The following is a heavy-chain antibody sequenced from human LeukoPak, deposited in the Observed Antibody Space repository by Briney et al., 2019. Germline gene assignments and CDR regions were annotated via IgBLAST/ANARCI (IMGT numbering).Heavy chain of an antibody. Sequence: PSETLSLTCTVSGVSISSSNSYWGWIRQPPGKGLEWIGSIYYSGNTYYNASLKSQVSISIDTSKNQFSLKLSSVTAADTAVYYCARSSAYFDWLLSSYYYYMDVWGKGTTVTVSS. CDR2: IYYSGNT. CDR3: ARSSAYFDWLLSSYYYYMDV. V-gene: IGHV4-39*07. J-gene: IGHJ6*03. CDR1: GVSISSSNSY. D-gene: IGHD3-9*01.